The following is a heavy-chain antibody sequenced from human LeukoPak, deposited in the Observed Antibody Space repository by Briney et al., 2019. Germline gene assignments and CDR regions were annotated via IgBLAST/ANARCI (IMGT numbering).Heavy chain of an antibody. D-gene: IGHD3-22*01. J-gene: IGHJ4*02. CDR3: ARGLGSGHYYVRYFDY. Sequence: PSETLSLTCAVYGGSFSGYYWSWIRQPPGKGLEWIGEINHSGSTNYNPSLKSRVTISVDTSKNQFSLKLSSVTAADTAVYYCARGLGSGHYYVRYFDYWGQGTLVTVSS. CDR2: INHSGST. V-gene: IGHV4-34*01. CDR1: GGSFSGYY.